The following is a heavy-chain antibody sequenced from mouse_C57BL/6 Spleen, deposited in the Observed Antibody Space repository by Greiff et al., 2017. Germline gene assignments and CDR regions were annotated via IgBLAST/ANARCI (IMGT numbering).Heavy chain of an antibody. J-gene: IGHJ1*03. CDR1: GFTFSDYY. V-gene: IGHV5-12*01. Sequence: EVHLVESGGGLVQPGGSLKLSCAASGFTFSDYYMYWVRQTPEKRLEWVAYISNGGGSTYYPDTVKGRFTISRDNAKNTLYLQMSRLKSEDTAMYYCARHYGSSFWYFDVWGTGTTVTVSS. D-gene: IGHD1-1*01. CDR3: ARHYGSSFWYFDV. CDR2: ISNGGGST.